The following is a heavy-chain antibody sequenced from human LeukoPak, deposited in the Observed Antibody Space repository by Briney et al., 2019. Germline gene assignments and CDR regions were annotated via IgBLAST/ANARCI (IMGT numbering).Heavy chain of an antibody. CDR1: NYTFTSLGSGNSVISFA. J-gene: IGHJ5*02. D-gene: IGHD6-19*01. V-gene: IGHV1-18*01. Sequence: ASVKVSCKASNYTFTSLGSGNSVISFAISWVRQAPGQGLEWMGWISAYYGTTNYAQKFQGRVTMTTDTSTSTAYMELRSLRSDDTAVYYCARDPSIAVAGTVWFDPWGQGTLVTVSS. CDR2: ISAYYGTT. CDR3: ARDPSIAVAGTVWFDP.